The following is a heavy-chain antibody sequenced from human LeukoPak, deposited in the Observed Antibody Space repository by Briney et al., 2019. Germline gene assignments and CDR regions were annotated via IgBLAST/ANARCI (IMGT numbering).Heavy chain of an antibody. D-gene: IGHD3-3*01. CDR3: ARDSAIFGVVPKYYFDY. V-gene: IGHV4-39*07. CDR2: IYYSGST. J-gene: IGHJ4*02. CDR1: GDSISSSSYY. Sequence: PSETLSLTCTYSGDSISSSSYYWGWIRQPPGKGLEWIGSIYYSGSTYYNPSLKSRVTISVDTSKNQFSLKLSSVTAADTAVHYCARDSAIFGVVPKYYFDYWGQGTLVTVSS.